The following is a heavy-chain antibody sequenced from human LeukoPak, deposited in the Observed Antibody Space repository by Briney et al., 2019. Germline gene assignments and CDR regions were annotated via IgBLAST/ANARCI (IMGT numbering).Heavy chain of an antibody. Sequence: GGSLRLSCAASGFTFDTYAMTWVRQAAGKGLEAVSTISGSGAGTHYADSVKGRFTISRDNSQNTLYLQMNNPRDEDTATYYCAKGVQRLSGTSYPHGYFDPWGQGTMVIVSS. CDR1: GFTFDTYA. CDR3: AKGVQRLSGTSYPHGYFDP. CDR2: ISGSGAGT. D-gene: IGHD3-10*01. V-gene: IGHV3-23*01. J-gene: IGHJ5*02.